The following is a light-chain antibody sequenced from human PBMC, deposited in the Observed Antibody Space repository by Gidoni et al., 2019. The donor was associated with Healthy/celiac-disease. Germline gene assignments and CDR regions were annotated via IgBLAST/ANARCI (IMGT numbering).Light chain of an antibody. V-gene: IGKV1-39*01. CDR2: AAS. J-gene: IGKJ1*01. CDR1: QSISSY. Sequence: DFQMTQSPSSLSASVGDRVTLTCRASQSISSYLNWYQQKPGKAPKLLIYAASSLQSGVPSRFSGSGSGTDFTLTISCLQPEDFATYYCQQSYSTPRTFGQGTKVEIK. CDR3: QQSYSTPRT.